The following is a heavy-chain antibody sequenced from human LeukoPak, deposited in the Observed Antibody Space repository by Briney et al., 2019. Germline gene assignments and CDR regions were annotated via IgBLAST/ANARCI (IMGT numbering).Heavy chain of an antibody. V-gene: IGHV3-30-3*01. J-gene: IGHJ6*02. CDR3: ARDLPSGRGSDHYFLMDV. Sequence: PGGSLRLSCAASGFTFSRYAIHWVRQAPGKGLDWVSVISHDGSNKYYVDSVKGRFTISRDNSKSTLYLQMNSLRAEDTAVYHCARDLPSGRGSDHYFLMDVWGQGTTVTVSS. CDR1: GFTFSRYA. CDR2: ISHDGSNK. D-gene: IGHD2-15*01.